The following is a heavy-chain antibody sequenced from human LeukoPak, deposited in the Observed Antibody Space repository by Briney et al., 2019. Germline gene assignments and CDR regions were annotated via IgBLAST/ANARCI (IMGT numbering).Heavy chain of an antibody. J-gene: IGHJ4*02. D-gene: IGHD3-22*01. CDR2: ISGSGGST. V-gene: IGHV3-23*01. CDR3: AKKYYYDSSGYYRENDY. CDR1: GFTFSSYA. Sequence: PGGSLRLSCAASGFTFSSYAMSWVRQAPGKGLEWVSAISGSGGSTYYADSVKSRFTISRDNSKNTLYLQMNSLRAEDTAVYYCAKKYYYDSSGYYRENDYWGQGTLVTVSS.